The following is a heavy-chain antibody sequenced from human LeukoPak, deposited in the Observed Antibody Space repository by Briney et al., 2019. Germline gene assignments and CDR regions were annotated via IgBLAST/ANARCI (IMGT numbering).Heavy chain of an antibody. J-gene: IGHJ4*02. CDR1: GFTLDDYS. V-gene: IGHV3-9*01. Sequence: PGGSLTLPCPPSGFTLDDYSMQLVRQAPAKPMEWASGISWISGSIGYADSVKGRFTISRDNGKNSLYLQMNSLRAEDTAVYYCARADSGYDWYFDYWGQGTLVTVSS. D-gene: IGHD5-12*01. CDR2: ISWISGSI. CDR3: ARADSGYDWYFDY.